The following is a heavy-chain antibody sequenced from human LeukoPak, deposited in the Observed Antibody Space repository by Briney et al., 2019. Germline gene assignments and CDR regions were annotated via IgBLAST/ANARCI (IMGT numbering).Heavy chain of an antibody. CDR1: GGSISSYY. J-gene: IGHJ4*02. V-gene: IGHV4-59*01. CDR3: ARDLDYYDSSVFGY. Sequence: PSETLSLTCTVSGGSISSYYWSWIRQPPGMGLEWIGYIYYSGSTNYNPSLKSRVTISVDTSKNQFSLKLSSVTAADTAVYYCARDLDYYDSSVFGYWGQGTLVTVSS. D-gene: IGHD3-22*01. CDR2: IYYSGST.